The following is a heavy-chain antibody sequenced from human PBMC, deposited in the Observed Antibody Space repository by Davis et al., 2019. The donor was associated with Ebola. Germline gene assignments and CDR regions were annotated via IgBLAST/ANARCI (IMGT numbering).Heavy chain of an antibody. D-gene: IGHD6-6*01. J-gene: IGHJ4*02. V-gene: IGHV4-59*01. CDR3: ARTDSSSGLDY. CDR1: DGSSRPYS. CDR2: IYYSGST. Sequence: SETLSLTCAGAVYDGSSRPYSWSWIRQPPGKGLEWIGYIYYSGSTNYNPSLKSRVTISVDTSKNQFSLKLSSVTAADTAVYYCARTDSSSGLDYWGQGTLVTVSS.